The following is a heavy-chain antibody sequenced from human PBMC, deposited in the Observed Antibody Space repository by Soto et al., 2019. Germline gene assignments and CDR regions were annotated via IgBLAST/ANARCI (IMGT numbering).Heavy chain of an antibody. V-gene: IGHV4-39*01. CDR3: ATIFSGVDF. D-gene: IGHD5-12*01. CDR1: GGPISSTNYY. J-gene: IGHJ4*02. Sequence: PSETLSLTCTVSGGPISSTNYYWDWIRQPPGKGLEWIGTIDYSGATYYNPSLRSRVTISADTSQNQFSLYLGSVTAADTAVYYCATIFSGVDFWGQGTLVTVSS. CDR2: IDYSGAT.